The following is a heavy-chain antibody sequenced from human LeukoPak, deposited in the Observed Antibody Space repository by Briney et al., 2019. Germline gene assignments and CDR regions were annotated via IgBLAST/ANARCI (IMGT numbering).Heavy chain of an antibody. D-gene: IGHD3-22*01. CDR2: IIPILGIA. CDR3: ARGLRTYYYDSSGYATDY. V-gene: IGHV1-69*04. CDR1: GGTFSSYA. Sequence: SVKVSCKASGGTFSSYAISWVRQAPGQGLEWMGRIIPILGIANYAQKFQGRVTITADKSTSTAYMELSSLRSEDTAVYYCARGLRTYYYDSSGYATDYWGQGTMVTVSS. J-gene: IGHJ3*01.